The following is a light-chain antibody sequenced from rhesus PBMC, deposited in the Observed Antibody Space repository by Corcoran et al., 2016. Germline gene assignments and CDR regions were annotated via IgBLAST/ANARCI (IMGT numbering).Light chain of an antibody. V-gene: IGKV1S12*01. J-gene: IGKJ4*01. CDR1: QNIYSN. CDR2: AAS. Sequence: DIQMTQSPSALSASVGDSVTISCRVSQNIYSNLACYQQKPGKAPKLLIYAASSLQTGIPSRFSGSGSGTDFTLTINSLQPEDSAAYYCQHYYDNPLTFGGGTKVKIK. CDR3: QHYYDNPLT.